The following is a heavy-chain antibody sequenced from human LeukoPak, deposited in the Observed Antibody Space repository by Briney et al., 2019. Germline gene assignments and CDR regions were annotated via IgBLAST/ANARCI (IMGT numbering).Heavy chain of an antibody. J-gene: IGHJ4*02. CDR2: ISSSSSYI. D-gene: IGHD3-10*01. CDR1: GFTFSSYS. V-gene: IGHV3-21*01. Sequence: GGSLRLSCAASGFTFSSYSMNWVRQAPGKGLERVTSISSSSSYIYYADSVKGRFTISRDNAKNSLYLQMNSLRAEDTAVYYCARDRDGYYYGSGSYYVHWGQGTLVTVSS. CDR3: ARDRDGYYYGSGSYYVH.